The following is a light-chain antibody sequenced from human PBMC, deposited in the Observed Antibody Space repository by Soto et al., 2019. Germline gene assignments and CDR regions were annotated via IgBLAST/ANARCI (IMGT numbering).Light chain of an antibody. CDR1: SGDVGAYNF. V-gene: IGLV2-14*01. Sequence: QSALTQPASVSGSPGQSITISCAGTSGDVGAYNFVTWFQQHPGKVPKLIIYDVTDRPSGVSDRFSGSKSGNTASLTISGPLAEDEADYYCGSYTTINTMIFGGGTKLTVL. J-gene: IGLJ2*01. CDR2: DVT. CDR3: GSYTTINTMI.